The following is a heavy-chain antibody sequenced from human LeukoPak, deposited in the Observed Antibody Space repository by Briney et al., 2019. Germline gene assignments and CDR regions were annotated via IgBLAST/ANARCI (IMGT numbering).Heavy chain of an antibody. CDR2: IIPILRTA. V-gene: IGHV1-69*08. J-gene: IGHJ4*02. CDR1: GDTFTSNS. CDR3: ARGKGFVGHFDF. Sequence: ASVTVSCKASGDTFTSNSVSWVRQAPGQGLEWMGRIIPILRTAEYAQKFQGRLTITADRSTSTAYMALTSLRSEDTAVYYCARGKGFVGHFDFWGQGTLVTVSS. D-gene: IGHD3-3*01.